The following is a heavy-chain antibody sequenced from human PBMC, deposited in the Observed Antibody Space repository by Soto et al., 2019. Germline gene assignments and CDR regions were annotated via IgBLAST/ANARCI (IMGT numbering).Heavy chain of an antibody. CDR1: VYTFTNYD. Sequence: ASFKVSCKPSVYTFTNYDIHWVRQATAQAIDWLGRMNPTTGNTGYAQKFQGRITMTRNTSITTASMELSSVRSDDTAVYYCARGRTTVVTGYNWFDPWGQGTLVTVSS. CDR2: MNPTTGNT. D-gene: IGHD4-4*01. V-gene: IGHV1-8*02. J-gene: IGHJ5*02. CDR3: ARGRTTVVTGYNWFDP.